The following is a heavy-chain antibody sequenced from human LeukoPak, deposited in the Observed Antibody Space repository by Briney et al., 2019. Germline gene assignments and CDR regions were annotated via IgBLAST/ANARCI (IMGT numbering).Heavy chain of an antibody. Sequence: SETLSLTCAVYGGSFSGYYWSWIRQPPGKGLEWIGEINHSGSTNYNPSLKSRVTISVDTSKNQFSLKLCSVTAADTAVYYCARKRDFDWLFTLGDYGMDVWGQGTTVTVSS. V-gene: IGHV4-34*01. CDR1: GGSFSGYY. D-gene: IGHD3-9*01. CDR3: ARKRDFDWLFTLGDYGMDV. CDR2: INHSGST. J-gene: IGHJ6*02.